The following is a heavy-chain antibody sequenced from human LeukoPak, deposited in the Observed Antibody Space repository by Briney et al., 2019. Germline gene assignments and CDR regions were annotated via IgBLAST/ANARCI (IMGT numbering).Heavy chain of an antibody. J-gene: IGHJ6*02. D-gene: IGHD1-26*01. CDR3: ARGRESYYYYGMDV. CDR2: ISSSGSTI. Sequence: PGGSLRLTCAASGFTFSDYYMSWIRQAPGKGLEWVSYISSSGSTIYYADSVKGRFTISRDNAKNSLYLQMNSLRAEDTAVYYCARGRESYYYYGMDVWGQGTTVTVSS. CDR1: GFTFSDYY. V-gene: IGHV3-11*01.